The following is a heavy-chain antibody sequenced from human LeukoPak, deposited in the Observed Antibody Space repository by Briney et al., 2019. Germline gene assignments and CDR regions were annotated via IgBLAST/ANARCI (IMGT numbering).Heavy chain of an antibody. CDR2: ISGSADRT. Sequence: GKSLRLSCTTSGFTLSHFGMHWVRQAPGKGLEWVSAISGSADRTYYADSVKGRFTTSRDNSKNTLYLQMNSLRPEDTAIYYCAKERPYGAGSRNYYFHYWGQGTLVTVSS. V-gene: IGHV3-23*01. CDR1: GFTLSHFG. D-gene: IGHD3-10*01. CDR3: AKERPYGAGSRNYYFHY. J-gene: IGHJ4*02.